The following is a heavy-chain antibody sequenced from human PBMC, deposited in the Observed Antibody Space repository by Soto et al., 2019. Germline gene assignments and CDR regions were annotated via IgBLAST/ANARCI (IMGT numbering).Heavy chain of an antibody. CDR3: ARDRGYYDFWSGSLI. V-gene: IGHV1-18*01. CDR1: GYTFTSYG. J-gene: IGHJ3*02. Sequence: ASVKVSCKASGYTFTSYGISWVRQAPGQGLERMGWISAYNGNTNYAQKLQGRVTMTTDTSTSTAYMELRSLRSDDTAVYYCARDRGYYDFWSGSLIWGQGTMVTVSS. D-gene: IGHD3-3*01. CDR2: ISAYNGNT.